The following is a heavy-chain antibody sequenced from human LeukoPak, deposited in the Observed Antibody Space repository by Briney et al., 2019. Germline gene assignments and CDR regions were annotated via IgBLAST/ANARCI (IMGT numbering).Heavy chain of an antibody. J-gene: IGHJ4*02. Sequence: PGGSLRLSCAASGFTFSSYAMHWVRQAPGKGLEWVAVISYDGSNKYYADSVKGRFTISRDNSKNTPYLQMNSLRAEDTAVYYCARDSALAARRGGLFDYWGQGTLATVSS. CDR1: GFTFSSYA. CDR3: ARDSALAARRGGLFDY. V-gene: IGHV3-30*01. D-gene: IGHD6-6*01. CDR2: ISYDGSNK.